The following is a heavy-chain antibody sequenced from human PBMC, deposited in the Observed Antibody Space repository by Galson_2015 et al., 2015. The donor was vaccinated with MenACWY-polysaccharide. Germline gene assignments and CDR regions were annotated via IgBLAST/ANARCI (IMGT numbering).Heavy chain of an antibody. J-gene: IGHJ6*02. CDR2: IKKDGSEK. CDR3: ARGHYGMDV. CDR1: GFTFSNYW. V-gene: IGHV3-7*01. Sequence: SLRLSCAASGFTFSNYWMTWVRRAPRKGLEWVASIKKDGSEKYYVDSVKGRFTVSRDNGKKSVFLQMSSLRVEDTAVYYCARGHYGMDVWGQGTTVTVSS.